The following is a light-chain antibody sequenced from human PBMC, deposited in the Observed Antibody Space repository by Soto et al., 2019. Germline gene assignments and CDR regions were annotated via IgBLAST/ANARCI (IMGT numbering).Light chain of an antibody. CDR1: QDIRSH. CDR2: DAS. V-gene: IGKV3-20*01. J-gene: IGKJ1*01. Sequence: EVVMRQSPGTLSLSPGERVTLSCRASQDIRSHLAWYQQKPGQAPRLLIFDASSRATGIPDRFSGSGSGTDFTLSISRLEPEDFAVYYCQQYGTSPRTFGQGTKVDIK. CDR3: QQYGTSPRT.